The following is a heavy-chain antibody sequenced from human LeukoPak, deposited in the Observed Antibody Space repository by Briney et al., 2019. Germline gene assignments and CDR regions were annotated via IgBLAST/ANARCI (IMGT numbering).Heavy chain of an antibody. CDR2: INPSGGST. CDR3: ASTLPESVAADY. J-gene: IGHJ4*02. CDR1: GYTFTSYY. Sequence: DSVQVSCKASGYTFTSYYMHWVRQAPGQGLEWMGIINPSGGSTSYAQKFQGRVTMTRDTSTSTVYMELSSLRSEDTAVCYFASTLPESVAADYWGQGTLVTVSS. V-gene: IGHV1-46*01. D-gene: IGHD6-19*01.